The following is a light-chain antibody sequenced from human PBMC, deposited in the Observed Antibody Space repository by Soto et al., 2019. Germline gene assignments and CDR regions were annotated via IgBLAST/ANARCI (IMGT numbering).Light chain of an antibody. V-gene: IGKV1-5*01. CDR2: DVS. J-gene: IGKJ1*01. CDR1: QSVSAW. Sequence: DIHMTQSPSTLSASVGDRFTITCRASQSVSAWLAWYQQKPGKAPKLLIYDVSSLESGVPSRFSGSGSGTEFTLTISSLQPDDFATYYCQQYGTFGQGTKVDIK. CDR3: QQYGT.